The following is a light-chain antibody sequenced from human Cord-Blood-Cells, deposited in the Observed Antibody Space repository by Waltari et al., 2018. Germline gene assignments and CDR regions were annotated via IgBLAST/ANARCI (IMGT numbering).Light chain of an antibody. Sequence: QSVLTQPPSVSGAPGQRVTISCPGSSSQLGAGSDVHWYQQLPGTAPKPLIYGNSNRPSGVPDRFSGSKSGTSASLAITGLQAEDEADYYCQSYDSSLSGSYVFGTGTKVTVL. V-gene: IGLV1-40*01. CDR2: GNS. J-gene: IGLJ1*01. CDR1: SSQLGAGSD. CDR3: QSYDSSLSGSYV.